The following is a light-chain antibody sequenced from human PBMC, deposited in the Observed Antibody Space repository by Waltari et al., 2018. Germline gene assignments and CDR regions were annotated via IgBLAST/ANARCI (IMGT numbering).Light chain of an antibody. V-gene: IGKV4-1*01. CDR2: WAS. J-gene: IGKJ1*01. CDR1: QSVLYSSNNKNY. CDR3: QQYYSSRT. Sequence: DIAMTQSPDSLAVSLGERATINCKSSQSVLYSSNNKNYLAWYQQKPGQPPKLLIYWASNRESGVPDRFSGSGSGTDFTLTISSLQAEDVAVYYCQQYYSSRTFGQGTKVEIK.